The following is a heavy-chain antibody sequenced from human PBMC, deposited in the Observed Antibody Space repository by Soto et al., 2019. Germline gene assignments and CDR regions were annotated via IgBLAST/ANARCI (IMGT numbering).Heavy chain of an antibody. CDR2: ISYDGSNK. CDR3: AREGGELKDIVAYANPNYYFDY. Sequence: GGSLRLSCAASGFTFSSYAMHWVRQAPGKGLEWVAVISYDGSNKYYADSVKGRFTISRDNSKNTLYLQMNSLRAEDTAVYYCAREGGELKDIVAYANPNYYFDYWGQGTLVTVSS. J-gene: IGHJ4*02. D-gene: IGHD2-15*01. CDR1: GFTFSSYA. V-gene: IGHV3-30-3*01.